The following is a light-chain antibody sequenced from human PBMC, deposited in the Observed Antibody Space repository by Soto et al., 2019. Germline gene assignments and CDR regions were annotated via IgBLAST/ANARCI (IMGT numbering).Light chain of an antibody. CDR2: AAS. CDR1: QDINNY. Sequence: DIQMTQSPSSLSASVGDRVTITCRASQDINNYLAWYQQKPGKPPKLLIYAASTLQSGVPSRYSGGGSGTDFTLSINSLQPEDVATYYCQTYYNGTPVTFGPGTKV. V-gene: IGKV1-27*01. CDR3: QTYYNGTPVT. J-gene: IGKJ3*01.